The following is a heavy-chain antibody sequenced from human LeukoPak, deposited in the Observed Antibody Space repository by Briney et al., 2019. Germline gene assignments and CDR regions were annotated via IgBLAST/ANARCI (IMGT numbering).Heavy chain of an antibody. CDR2: IYYSGYT. V-gene: IGHV4-59*03. Sequence: PSGTLSLTCTVSGCSISTYYWSWIRPPPGKGLEGVGDIYYSGYTDYKPSLKSGVPISEDTSQNQFSLKLRSLTPADTAVYYCAREFISFEYGGQGILVTVSS. CDR1: GCSISTYY. J-gene: IGHJ4*02. CDR3: AREFISFEY. D-gene: IGHD3-10*01.